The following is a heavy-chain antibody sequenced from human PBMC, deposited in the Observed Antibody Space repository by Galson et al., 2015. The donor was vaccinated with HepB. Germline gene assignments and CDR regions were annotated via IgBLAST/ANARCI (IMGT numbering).Heavy chain of an antibody. J-gene: IGHJ3*02. CDR2: IYYSGTT. V-gene: IGHV4-39*01. CDR3: ARPQGLVRGPFPGSDAFNI. Sequence: LSLTCTVSGGSISSLSYYWVWIRQSPGKGLEWIGSIYYSGTTYYNPSLKSRVTMSVDTSKNQFSLKLNSVTAADTAVYHCARPQGLVRGPFPGSDAFNIWGQGTKVTVSA. D-gene: IGHD6-19*01. CDR1: GGSISSLSYY.